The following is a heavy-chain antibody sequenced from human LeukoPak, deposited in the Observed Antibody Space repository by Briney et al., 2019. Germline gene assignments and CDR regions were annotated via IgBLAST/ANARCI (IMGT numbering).Heavy chain of an antibody. Sequence: PGRSLRLSCTASGFIFDDYNMNWVRQAPGKGLEWVGFIRSKAYGWTTEYAASVKGRFTISRDDSKSIAYLQMNSLKTEDTAVYYCTREALFYYDSSGYFHYWGQGTLVTVSS. V-gene: IGHV3-49*04. D-gene: IGHD3-22*01. CDR3: TREALFYYDSSGYFHY. CDR1: GFIFDDYN. J-gene: IGHJ4*02. CDR2: IRSKAYGWTT.